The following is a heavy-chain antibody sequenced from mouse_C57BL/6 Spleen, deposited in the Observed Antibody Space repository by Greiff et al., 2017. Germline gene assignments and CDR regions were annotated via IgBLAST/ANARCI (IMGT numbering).Heavy chain of an antibody. D-gene: IGHD2-1*01. CDR3: ARGANGNYVDYARDY. J-gene: IGHJ4*01. CDR1: GYTFTSYW. V-gene: IGHV1-53*01. Sequence: VQLQQPGTELVKPGASVKLSCKASGYTFTSYWMHWVKQRPGQGLEWIGNINPSNGGTNYNEKFKSKDTLTVDKSSSTAYMQLSSLTSEDSAVYCWARGANGNYVDYARDYWGQGTSVTVSS. CDR2: INPSNGGT.